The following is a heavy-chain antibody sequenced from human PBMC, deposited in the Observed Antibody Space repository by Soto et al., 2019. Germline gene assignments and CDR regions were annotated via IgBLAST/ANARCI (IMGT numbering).Heavy chain of an antibody. CDR2: IYSGGST. CDR1: GFTVSSNY. J-gene: IGHJ4*02. Sequence: EVQLVESGGGLVQPGGSLRLSCAASGFTVSSNYMSWVRQAPGKGLEWVSVIYSGGSTYYADSVKGRFTISRDNSKNTLYLQMNSVRAEDTAVYYCARALLWFGELLGFDYWGQGTLVTVSS. CDR3: ARALLWFGELLGFDY. V-gene: IGHV3-66*01. D-gene: IGHD3-10*01.